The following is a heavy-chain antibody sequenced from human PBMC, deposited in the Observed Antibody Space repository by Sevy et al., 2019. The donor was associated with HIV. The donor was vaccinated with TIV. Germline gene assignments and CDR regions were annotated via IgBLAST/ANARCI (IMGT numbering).Heavy chain of an antibody. D-gene: IGHD6-13*01. CDR2: ISYEGTET. CDR1: GFAFSSHA. J-gene: IGHJ4*01. V-gene: IGHV3-30-3*01. Sequence: GGSLRLSCAASGFAFSSHAMHWVRQAPGKGLEWVAVISYEGTETFYAASVEGRFTISRDNSKSMLSLQINSLRPEDTAGYYCARDDGYRIKWSHLYWGHGPPVTVSS. CDR3: ARDDGYRIKWSHLY.